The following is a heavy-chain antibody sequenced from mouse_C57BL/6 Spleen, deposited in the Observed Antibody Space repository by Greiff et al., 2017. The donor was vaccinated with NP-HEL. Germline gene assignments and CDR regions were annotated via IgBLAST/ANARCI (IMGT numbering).Heavy chain of an antibody. V-gene: IGHV1-50*01. CDR2: IDPSDSYT. CDR1: GYTFTSYW. D-gene: IGHD1-1*01. J-gene: IGHJ1*03. Sequence: QVQLKQPGAELVKPGASVKLSCKASGYTFTSYWMQWVKQRPGQGLEWIGEIDPSDSYTNYNQKFKGKATLTVDTSSSTAYMQLSSLTSEDSAVYYCARDYYGSSADVWGTGTTVTVSS. CDR3: ARDYYGSSADV.